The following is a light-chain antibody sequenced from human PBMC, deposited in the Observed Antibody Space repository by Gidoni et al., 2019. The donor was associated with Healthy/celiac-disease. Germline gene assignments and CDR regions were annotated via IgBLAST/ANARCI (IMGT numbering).Light chain of an antibody. V-gene: IGKV1-5*01. Sequence: DIQMTQSPSTLSASVGDRVTITCRASQSISSWLAWYHQKPGKAPKLLIYDASSLESGVPSSFSGSGSGTEFTLTIRSLQPDDFATYYCQQYNSYLYTFGQGTKLEIK. CDR3: QQYNSYLYT. CDR2: DAS. J-gene: IGKJ2*01. CDR1: QSISSW.